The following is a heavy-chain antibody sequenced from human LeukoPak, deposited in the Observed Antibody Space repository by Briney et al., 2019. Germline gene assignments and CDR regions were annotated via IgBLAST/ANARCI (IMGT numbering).Heavy chain of an antibody. D-gene: IGHD4-17*01. Sequence: PGGSLRLSCAASGFTFSSYAMSWVRQAPGKGLEWVSAISGSGGSTYYADSVKGRFTISRDNSKNTLYLQMNSLRAEDTAVYYCARDGSTVTSPLYYYYYMDVWGKGTTVTVSS. J-gene: IGHJ6*03. CDR3: ARDGSTVTSPLYYYYYMDV. CDR2: ISGSGGST. CDR1: GFTFSSYA. V-gene: IGHV3-23*01.